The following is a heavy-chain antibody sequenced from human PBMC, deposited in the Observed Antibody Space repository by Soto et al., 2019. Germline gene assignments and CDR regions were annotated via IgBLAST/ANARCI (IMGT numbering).Heavy chain of an antibody. Sequence: GESLKISCKGSGYSFTSYWIGWVRQMPGKGLEWMGIIYPGDSETRYSPSFQGQVTISADKSISTAYLQWSSLKASDTAMYYCARWAYCSGGSCSSHYYYYGMDVWGQGTKVTVSS. CDR3: ARWAYCSGGSCSSHYYYYGMDV. J-gene: IGHJ6*02. CDR2: IYPGDSET. D-gene: IGHD2-15*01. V-gene: IGHV5-51*01. CDR1: GYSFTSYW.